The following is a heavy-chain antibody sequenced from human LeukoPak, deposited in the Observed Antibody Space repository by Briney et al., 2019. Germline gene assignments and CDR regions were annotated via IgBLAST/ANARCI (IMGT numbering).Heavy chain of an antibody. CDR1: GFTFSSYS. CDR2: ISSSGSSI. V-gene: IGHV3-48*04. D-gene: IGHD3-3*01. Sequence: GGSLRLSCAASGFTFSSYSMNWVRQAPGKGLEWVSYISSSGSSIYYADSVKGRFTISRDNAKNSLYLQMSSLRAEDTAIYYCARGYGYYNYWGQGTLVTVSS. J-gene: IGHJ4*02. CDR3: ARGYGYYNY.